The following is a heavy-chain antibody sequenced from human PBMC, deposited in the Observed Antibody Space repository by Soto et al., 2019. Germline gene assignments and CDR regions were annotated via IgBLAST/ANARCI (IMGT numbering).Heavy chain of an antibody. D-gene: IGHD3-3*01. V-gene: IGHV1-69*13. J-gene: IGHJ6*02. CDR1: GGTFSSYA. Sequence: GASVKVSCKASGGTFSSYAISWVRQAPGQGLEWMGGIIPIFGTANYAQKFQGRVTITADESTSTAYMELSSLRSEDTAVYYCARAGIKIFGVVILDMDVWGQGTTVTVSS. CDR2: IIPIFGTA. CDR3: ARAGIKIFGVVILDMDV.